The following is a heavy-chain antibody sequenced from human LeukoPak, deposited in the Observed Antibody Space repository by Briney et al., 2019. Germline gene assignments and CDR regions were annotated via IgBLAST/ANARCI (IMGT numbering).Heavy chain of an antibody. Sequence: GGSLRPSCAASGFTFSDSGMHWVRRAPGKGLEWLAFIRYDASYTYYADSVKGRFTISRDNAKNSLYLQMNSLRADDTAVYSCARVLLGMSAFDLWGQGTMVSVSS. CDR3: ARVLLGMSAFDL. CDR2: IRYDASYT. V-gene: IGHV3-30*02. CDR1: GFTFSDSG. D-gene: IGHD3-9*01. J-gene: IGHJ3*01.